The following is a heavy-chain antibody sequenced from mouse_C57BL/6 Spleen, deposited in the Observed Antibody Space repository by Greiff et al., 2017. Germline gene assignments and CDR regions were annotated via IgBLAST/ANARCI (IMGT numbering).Heavy chain of an antibody. CDR1: GYTFTGYW. CDR3: ARTPYGYAWYFDV. D-gene: IGHD2-2*01. J-gene: IGHJ1*03. CDR2: GST. V-gene: IGHV1-9*01. Sequence: QVQLQLSGAELMKPGASVKLSCKATGYTFTGYWMDWVKQRPGCGSTNYNETFKGKATVTANTSSNTAYVQLNSLTTEDSAIDYCARTPYGYAWYFDVWGTGTTVTVAA.